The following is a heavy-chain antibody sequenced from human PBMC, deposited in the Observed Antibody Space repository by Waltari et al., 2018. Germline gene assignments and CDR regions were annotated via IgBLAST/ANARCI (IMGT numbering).Heavy chain of an antibody. CDR1: DGSISNKNYF. Sequence: QLQLQESGPGLVKPSETLSLTCPVSDGSISNKNYFWGWIRRPPGKGLEWIASVYYSGSTCYNPSLKSRVTISVDTSKNQCSLKLRSVTAADTAVYYCARLIWAPDQWGQGTLVIVSS. J-gene: IGHJ5*02. CDR2: VYYSGST. CDR3: ARLIWAPDQ. V-gene: IGHV4-39*01. D-gene: IGHD3-16*01.